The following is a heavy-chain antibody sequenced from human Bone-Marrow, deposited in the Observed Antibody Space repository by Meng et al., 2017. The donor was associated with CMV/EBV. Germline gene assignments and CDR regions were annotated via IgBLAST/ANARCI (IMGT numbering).Heavy chain of an antibody. CDR2: ISSRSITI. V-gene: IGHV3-11*04. Sequence: SLLLSRPASGFTLICYYLSCLRPAPGTRLASVSYISSRSITIYYATPVQCRFTNSRDTAKTSLYLHMTSLCAEATSVYYCSRGRAPHYWGQGTLVTVSS. CDR3: SRGRAPHY. CDR1: GFTLICYY. J-gene: IGHJ4*02.